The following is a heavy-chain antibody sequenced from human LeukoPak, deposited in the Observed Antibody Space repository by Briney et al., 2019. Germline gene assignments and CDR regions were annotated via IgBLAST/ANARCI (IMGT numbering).Heavy chain of an antibody. CDR3: ARQPGYSSGWSDY. V-gene: IGHV1-46*01. CDR1: GYTFTSYY. D-gene: IGHD6-19*01. Sequence: ASVKVSCTASGYTFTSYYMHWVRQAPGQGLEWMGIINPSGVSTSYAQKFQGRVTMTRDMSTSTAYMELRSLRSDDTAVYYCARQPGYSSGWSDYWGQGTLVTVSS. J-gene: IGHJ4*02. CDR2: INPSGVST.